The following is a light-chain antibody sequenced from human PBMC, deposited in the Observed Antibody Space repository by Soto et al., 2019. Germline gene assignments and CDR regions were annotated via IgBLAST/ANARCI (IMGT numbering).Light chain of an antibody. CDR3: QQYERFPYT. V-gene: IGKV1-5*03. CDR1: QSISNW. CDR2: KAS. J-gene: IGKJ2*01. Sequence: DIQMTQSPSTLSASVGDTVTITCRASQSISNWLAWYQQKPGQAPKLLIHKASTLESGVPSRFSGSGSGTEFTLTLSSLQPDDFATFYCQQYERFPYTFGQGTKLEIK.